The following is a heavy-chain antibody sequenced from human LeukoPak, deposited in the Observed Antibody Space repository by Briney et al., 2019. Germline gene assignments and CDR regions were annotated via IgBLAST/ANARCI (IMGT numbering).Heavy chain of an antibody. CDR1: GFTFSSYT. CDR2: LSYDGSNE. D-gene: IGHD2-2*01. CDR3: ARELTIGWYDF. V-gene: IGHV3-30-3*01. Sequence: GGSLRLSCAASGFTFSSYTMHWVRQAPGKGLAWVAVLSYDGSNEYYADSVKGRFTISRDNSKNTLYLQMNSLRAEDTAVYYCARELTIGWYDFWGQGTLVTVSS. J-gene: IGHJ5*01.